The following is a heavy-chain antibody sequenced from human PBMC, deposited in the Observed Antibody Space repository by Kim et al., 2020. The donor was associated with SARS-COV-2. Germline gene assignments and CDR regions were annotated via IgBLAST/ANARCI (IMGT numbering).Heavy chain of an antibody. V-gene: IGHV3-23*01. CDR3: AKGSVSSPRGFDY. D-gene: IGHD3-10*01. J-gene: IGHJ4*02. Sequence: YADAVKGRLTISSDNSKTTQDLQVNSLRAEDTAVYYCAKGSVSSPRGFDYWGQGTLVTVSS.